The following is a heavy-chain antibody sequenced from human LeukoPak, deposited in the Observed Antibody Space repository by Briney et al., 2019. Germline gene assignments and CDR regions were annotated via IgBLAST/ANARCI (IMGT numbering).Heavy chain of an antibody. Sequence: SETLSLTCTVSGGSISSGDYYWSWIRQPPGKGLEWIGYIYYSGSTYYNPSLKSRVTISVDTSKNQFSLKLSSVTAADTAVYYCATGDIVVVPAARWGQGTLVTVSS. D-gene: IGHD2-2*01. CDR2: IYYSGST. V-gene: IGHV4-30-4*01. CDR3: ATGDIVVVPAAR. CDR1: GGSISSGDYY. J-gene: IGHJ4*02.